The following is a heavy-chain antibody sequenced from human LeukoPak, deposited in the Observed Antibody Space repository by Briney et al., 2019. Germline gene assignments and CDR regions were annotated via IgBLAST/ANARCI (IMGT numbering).Heavy chain of an antibody. D-gene: IGHD6-6*01. V-gene: IGHV4-39*01. J-gene: IGHJ4*02. CDR2: IYNGERT. CDR3: ARSARIAARPQNFDY. Sequence: SETLSLTCTVSGGSITSSSYYWGWIRQPQGKGLEWFGNIYNGERTYYNPSLKSRLTISVDTSKNQFSLKLRSVTAADTAVYFCARSARIAARPQNFDYWGQGTLVPVSS. CDR1: GGSITSSSYY.